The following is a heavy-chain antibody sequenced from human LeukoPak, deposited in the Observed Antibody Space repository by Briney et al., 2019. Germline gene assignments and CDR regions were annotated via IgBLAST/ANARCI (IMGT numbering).Heavy chain of an antibody. D-gene: IGHD1-1*01. J-gene: IGHJ4*02. CDR3: ASVRPGTMEVDY. V-gene: IGHV1-8*01. CDR1: GYTFTSYD. CDR2: MNPNSGNT. Sequence: ASVKVSCKASGYTFTSYDINWVRQATGQGLEWMGWMNPNSGNTGYAQKFQGRVTMTRNTSISTAYMELSSLRSEDTAVYYCASVRPGTMEVDYWGQGTLVTVSS.